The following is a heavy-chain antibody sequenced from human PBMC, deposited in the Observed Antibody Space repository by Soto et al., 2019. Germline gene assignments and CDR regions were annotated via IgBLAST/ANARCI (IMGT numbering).Heavy chain of an antibody. V-gene: IGHV1-18*01. D-gene: IGHD2-15*01. CDR2: ISAYNGET. Sequence: ASVKVSCKASGYTFTSYGISWVRQAPGQGLEWMGWISAYNGETIYAQKFQGRVTMTEDTSTDTAYMELSSLRSEDTAVYYCATVRGKLPNYFDYWGQGTLVTVS. CDR3: ATVRGKLPNYFDY. CDR1: GYTFTSYG. J-gene: IGHJ4*02.